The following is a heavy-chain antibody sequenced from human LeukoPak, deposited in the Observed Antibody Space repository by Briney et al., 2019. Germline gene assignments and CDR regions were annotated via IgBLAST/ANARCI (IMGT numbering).Heavy chain of an antibody. Sequence: GGSLRLSCAVSGFTFGDYAMQCVRQAPGKGLEWVSLINWDATRTYYADSVKGRFTISRDNSKNTLSLQMNSLRPEDTALYYCAKERRGYYMDVWGKGTTVTVSS. CDR3: AKERRGYYMDV. V-gene: IGHV3-43D*04. J-gene: IGHJ6*03. CDR2: INWDATRT. CDR1: GFTFGDYA. D-gene: IGHD3-10*01.